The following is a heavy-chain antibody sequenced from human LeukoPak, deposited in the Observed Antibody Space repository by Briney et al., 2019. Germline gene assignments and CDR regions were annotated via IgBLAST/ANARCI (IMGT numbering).Heavy chain of an antibody. D-gene: IGHD3-10*01. CDR2: ISSNGGST. V-gene: IGHV3-64*01. J-gene: IGHJ4*02. CDR1: GFTFSNYG. CDR3: ARAPGTYYDY. Sequence: PGGSLRLSCGASGFTFSNYGMHSVRQAPGKGLEYVSAISSNGGSTYYANSVKGRSTISRDNSKNTLYLQMSGLRAEDMAVYYCARAPGTYYDYWGQGTLVTVSS.